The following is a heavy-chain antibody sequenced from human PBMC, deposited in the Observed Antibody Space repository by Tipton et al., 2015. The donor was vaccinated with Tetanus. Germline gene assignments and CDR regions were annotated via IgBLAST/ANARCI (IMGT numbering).Heavy chain of an antibody. CDR2: ISNGNA. D-gene: IGHD3-9*01. J-gene: IGHJ6*02. CDR1: RGPISSYY. Sequence: GLVKPSETLSLTCTVSRGPISSYYWSWIRQPAGKGLEWIGHISNGNADYTPSLKSRVTLSVDTSKNEFSLKLRSVTAADTAVYYCTGDDHYDTSLRDYYGMDVWGPGTTVTVSS. CDR3: TGDDHYDTSLRDYYGMDV. V-gene: IGHV4-4*07.